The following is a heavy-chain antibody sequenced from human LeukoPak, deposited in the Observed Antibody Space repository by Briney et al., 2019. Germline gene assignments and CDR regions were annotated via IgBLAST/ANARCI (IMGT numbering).Heavy chain of an antibody. CDR2: INPNSGGT. V-gene: IGHV1-2*02. Sequence: GASVKVSCKASGYTFTGYYMHWVRQAPGQGLEWMGWINPNSGGTNYAQKFQGRVTMTRDTSIGTAYMELSRLRSDDTAVYYCARAPGGRNYYYYMDVWGKGTTVTISS. D-gene: IGHD1-14*01. CDR3: ARAPGGRNYYYYMDV. J-gene: IGHJ6*03. CDR1: GYTFTGYY.